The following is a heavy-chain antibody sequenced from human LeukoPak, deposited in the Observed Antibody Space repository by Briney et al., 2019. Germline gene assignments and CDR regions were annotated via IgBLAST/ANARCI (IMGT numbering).Heavy chain of an antibody. CDR2: IDGGGHNT. Sequence: AGGSLRLSCAASGFPFTSFSMHWVRQAPGRGLEYVSAIDGGGHNTFYADSVRGRFTISRDNSKNSLYLQMGSLRPEDMAVYYCARVNRGYDYWGQGALITVSS. D-gene: IGHD5-12*01. V-gene: IGHV3-64*02. CDR1: GFPFTSFS. CDR3: ARVNRGYDY. J-gene: IGHJ4*02.